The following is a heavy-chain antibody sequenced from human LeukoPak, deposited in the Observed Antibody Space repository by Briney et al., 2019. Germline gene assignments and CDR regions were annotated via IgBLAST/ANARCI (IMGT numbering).Heavy chain of an antibody. CDR2: INYRETT. Sequence: SETLSLTCSVSGGSISSSTYYWAWIRQPPGKGLEWIGSINYRETTYYKSSLKSRLTISVDTSKNQLSLKLASVTATDTAVYYCARGVHGAQDSWGQGTLVTVSS. V-gene: IGHV4-39*07. J-gene: IGHJ4*02. CDR3: ARGVHGAQDS. CDR1: GGSISSSTYY. D-gene: IGHD3-16*01.